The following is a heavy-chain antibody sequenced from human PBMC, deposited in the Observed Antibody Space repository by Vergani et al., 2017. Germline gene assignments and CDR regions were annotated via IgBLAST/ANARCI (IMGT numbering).Heavy chain of an antibody. D-gene: IGHD6-19*01. V-gene: IGHV4-34*01. Sequence: QVQLQQWGAGLLKPSETLSLTCAVYGGSFSGYYWSWIRQPPGKGLAWIGEINHSGSTNYNPSLKSRVTISVDTSKNQFSLKLSSVTAADTAVYYCARGVLYSSGWYVHFDYWGQGTLVTVSS. CDR1: GGSFSGYY. J-gene: IGHJ4*02. CDR2: INHSGST. CDR3: ARGVLYSSGWYVHFDY.